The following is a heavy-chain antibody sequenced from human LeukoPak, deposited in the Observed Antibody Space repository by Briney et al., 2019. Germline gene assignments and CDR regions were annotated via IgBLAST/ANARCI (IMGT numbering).Heavy chain of an antibody. Sequence: GGSLRLSCATSGFTLSSYWMHWVRQVPWKGLEWLSRINNDGVSTSYADSVKGRFTISRDNSKNTLYLQMNNLRAEDTAVYYCAKDRDIILTGHGMDAWGQGTTVTVSS. CDR2: INNDGVST. V-gene: IGHV3-74*01. CDR3: AKDRDIILTGHGMDA. D-gene: IGHD3-9*01. J-gene: IGHJ6*02. CDR1: GFTLSSYW.